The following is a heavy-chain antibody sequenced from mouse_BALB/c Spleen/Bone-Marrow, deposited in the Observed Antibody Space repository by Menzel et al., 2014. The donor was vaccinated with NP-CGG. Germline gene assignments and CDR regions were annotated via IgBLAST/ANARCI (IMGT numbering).Heavy chain of an antibody. Sequence: EAKLMESGGGLVKPGGSLKLSCAASGFTFSSYAMSWVRQTPEKRLEWVATISSGGSYTYYPDSVKGRFTISRDNAKNTLYLQMSSLRSEDTAMYYCARGNYGYGNYFDYWGQGTTLTVSS. CDR1: GFTFSSYA. CDR3: ARGNYGYGNYFDY. CDR2: ISSGGSYT. V-gene: IGHV5-9-1*01. D-gene: IGHD1-2*01. J-gene: IGHJ2*01.